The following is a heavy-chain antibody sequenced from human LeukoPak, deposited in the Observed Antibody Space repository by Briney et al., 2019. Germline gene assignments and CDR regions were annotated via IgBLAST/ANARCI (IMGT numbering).Heavy chain of an antibody. D-gene: IGHD4-23*01. V-gene: IGHV1-69*04. CDR3: ARERKCCGNDY. J-gene: IGHJ4*02. CDR2: IIPILGIA. Sequence: GASVKVSCKASGGTFSSYTISWVRQAPGQGLEWMGRIIPILGIANYAQKFQGRVTITADKSTSTAYMELSSLSSEDTAVYYCARERKCCGNDYWGQGTLVTVSS. CDR1: GGTFSSYT.